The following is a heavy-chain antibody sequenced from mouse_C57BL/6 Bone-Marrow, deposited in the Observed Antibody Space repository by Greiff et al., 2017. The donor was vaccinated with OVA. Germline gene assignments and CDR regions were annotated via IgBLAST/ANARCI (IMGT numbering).Heavy chain of an antibody. CDR1: GYSFTGYF. J-gene: IGHJ2*01. CDR3: AAIYYGNPYYFDY. Sequence: VQLKESGPELVKPGDSVKISCKASGYSFTGYFMNWVMQSHGKSLAWIGRINPYNGDTFYNQKFKGKATLTVDKSSSTAHMELRSRTSEDSAVYYCAAIYYGNPYYFDYWGQGTTLTVSS. V-gene: IGHV1-20*01. D-gene: IGHD2-1*01. CDR2: INPYNGDT.